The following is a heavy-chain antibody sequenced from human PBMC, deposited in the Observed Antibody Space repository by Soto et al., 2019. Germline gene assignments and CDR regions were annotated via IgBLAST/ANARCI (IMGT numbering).Heavy chain of an antibody. V-gene: IGHV4-30-4*01. CDR3: ARETYCGGDCYSYYFDY. D-gene: IGHD2-21*02. CDR2: IYYSGST. CDR1: GGSISSGDYY. Sequence: SETLSLTCTVSGGSISSGDYYWSWIRQPPGKGLEWIGYIYYSGSTYYNPSLKSRVTISVDTSKNQFSLKLSSVTAADTAVYYCARETYCGGDCYSYYFDYWGQGTLVTVSS. J-gene: IGHJ4*02.